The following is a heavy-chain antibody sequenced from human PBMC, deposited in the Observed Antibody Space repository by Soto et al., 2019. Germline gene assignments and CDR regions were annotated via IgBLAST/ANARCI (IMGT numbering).Heavy chain of an antibody. D-gene: IGHD2-2*01. Sequence: EVQLLESGGGLVQPGESLRLSCAASGFTFNNFAMSWVRQAPGKGLEWVSTISDSGDTTYYADSVKGRFTISRDNSKNPLYLQMNSLRAEDTAIYFCAKGKYCSGTDCYAPNWFDRWGQGTLVTVSS. V-gene: IGHV3-23*01. J-gene: IGHJ5*02. CDR2: ISDSGDTT. CDR3: AKGKYCSGTDCYAPNWFDR. CDR1: GFTFNNFA.